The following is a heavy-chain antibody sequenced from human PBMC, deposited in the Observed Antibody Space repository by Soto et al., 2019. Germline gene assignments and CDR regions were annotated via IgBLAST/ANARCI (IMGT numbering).Heavy chain of an antibody. J-gene: IGHJ4*02. CDR3: ALSAASVYNRQLDY. CDR1: GISLSTGRMG. D-gene: IGHD3-10*01. V-gene: IGHV2-26*01. Sequence: QVTLKESGPVLVKPTETLTLTCTVSGISLSTGRMGVSWIRQPPGKALEWLGHVFPIDEKSYITSLKSRLTISRDTSTSQVVLTLTNVDPEDTATYYCALSAASVYNRQLDYWGQGTLGTVS. CDR2: VFPIDEK.